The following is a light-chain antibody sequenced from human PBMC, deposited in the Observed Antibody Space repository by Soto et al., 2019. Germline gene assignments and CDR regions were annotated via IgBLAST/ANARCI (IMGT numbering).Light chain of an antibody. CDR1: QSVSSY. CDR2: DAF. CDR3: QQYGSSGT. J-gene: IGKJ1*01. V-gene: IGKV3-20*01. Sequence: EIVFTQSPGTLSLSPGERATLSCRASQSVSSYLAWYTQRPGQAPRILIYDAFNSATGTPDRFSGSGSGTDFTLTISRLEPEDSAVYYCQQYGSSGTFGQGTKVDIK.